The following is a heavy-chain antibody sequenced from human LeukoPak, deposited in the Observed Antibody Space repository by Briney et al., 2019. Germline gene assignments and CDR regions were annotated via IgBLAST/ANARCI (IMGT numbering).Heavy chain of an antibody. CDR3: ATAGTSFDS. CDR1: GYTFTDYF. Sequence: ASVKVSCMASGYTFTDYFMHWVRQAPGQGLEWMGWINPNSGERKYTQKFQGRVTLSRDTSLSTAHIELSRLRSENTPVFYCATAGTSFDSWGRETLDSVST. D-gene: IGHD6-13*01. V-gene: IGHV1-2*02. J-gene: IGHJ4*02. CDR2: INPNSGER.